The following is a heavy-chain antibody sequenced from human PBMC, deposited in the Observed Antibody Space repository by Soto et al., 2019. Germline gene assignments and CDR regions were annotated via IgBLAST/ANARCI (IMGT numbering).Heavy chain of an antibody. Sequence: GGSLRLSCAGSGFTFSNYGIHWVRQAPGKGLEWVAIISYDGTNKYYADSVKGRFAISRDNSKNTLYLQMNSLSAEDTAVYFCAKGVRDFWSGHIFDFWGQGAPVTVSS. D-gene: IGHD3-3*01. J-gene: IGHJ4*02. CDR1: GFTFSNYG. CDR2: ISYDGTNK. V-gene: IGHV3-30*18. CDR3: AKGVRDFWSGHIFDF.